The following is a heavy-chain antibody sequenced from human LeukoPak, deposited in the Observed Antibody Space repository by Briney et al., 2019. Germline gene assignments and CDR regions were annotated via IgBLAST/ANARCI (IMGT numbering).Heavy chain of an antibody. CDR2: INSDGSST. J-gene: IGHJ4*02. CDR3: AREEVATRFDY. Sequence: GGSLRLSCAASGFTFSSYWMHWVRQAPGKGLVWVSRINSDGSSTSYADSVKGRFTISRDNAKNTLCLQMNSLRAEDTAVYYCAREEVATRFDYWGQGTLVTVSS. D-gene: IGHD5-12*01. V-gene: IGHV3-74*01. CDR1: GFTFSSYW.